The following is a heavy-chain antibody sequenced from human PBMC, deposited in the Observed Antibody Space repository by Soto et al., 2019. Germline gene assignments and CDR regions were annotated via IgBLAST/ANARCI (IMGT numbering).Heavy chain of an antibody. J-gene: IGHJ6*02. CDR2: ISYDGSNK. Sequence: PLTQSCPACKLTICRSDPHWLRKDLGKGLEWVAIISYDGSNKYYADSVKGRFTIPRDKSNSMLFLQMNNLRLEDTAVYYCAKDRVGGPPLGYCYYGMTVWGQGTTVTDSS. CDR1: KLTICRSD. V-gene: IGHV3-30*18. CDR3: AKDRVGGPPLGYCYYGMTV. D-gene: IGHD3-16*01.